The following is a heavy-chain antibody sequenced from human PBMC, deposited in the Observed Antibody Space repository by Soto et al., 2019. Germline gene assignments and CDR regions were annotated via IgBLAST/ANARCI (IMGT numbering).Heavy chain of an antibody. CDR3: ARDHGGNTRCYFDL. Sequence: QVQLVQSGAEVKKPGSSVKVSCKASGGTFSSYAISWVRQAPGQGLEWMGGIIPIFGTANYAQKFQDRFTITAHESTSTADMELSSLRSEDRAVYYCARDHGGNTRCYFDLWGRGTLVTVSS. CDR2: IIPIFGTA. J-gene: IGHJ2*01. V-gene: IGHV1-69*12. D-gene: IGHD2-15*01. CDR1: GGTFSSYA.